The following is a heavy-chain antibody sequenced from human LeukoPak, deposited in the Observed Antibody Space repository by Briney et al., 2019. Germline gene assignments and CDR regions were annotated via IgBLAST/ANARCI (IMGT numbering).Heavy chain of an antibody. D-gene: IGHD2-8*01. CDR3: AREGYCTNGVCYAGAAFDY. J-gene: IGHJ4*02. CDR1: GFTFSSYG. Sequence: GGSLRLSCAASGFTFSSYGMHWVRQAPGKGLEWVAVIWYDGSNKYYADSVKGRFTISRDNSKNTLYLQMNSLRAEDTAVYYCAREGYCTNGVCYAGAAFDYWGQGTLVTVSS. V-gene: IGHV3-33*01. CDR2: IWYDGSNK.